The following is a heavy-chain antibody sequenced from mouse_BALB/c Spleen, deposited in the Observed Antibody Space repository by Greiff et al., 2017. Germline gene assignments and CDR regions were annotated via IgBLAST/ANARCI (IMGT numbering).Heavy chain of an antibody. CDR1: GFTFSSYA. V-gene: IGHV5-9-3*01. Sequence: EVKVVESGGGLVKPGGSLKLSCAASGFTFSSYAMSWVRQTPEKRLEWVATISSGGSYTYYPDSVNGRFTIARDNAKNTLYLQMSSLRSEDTAMYYCARPDGYYPYYYAMDYWGQGTSVTVSS. J-gene: IGHJ4*01. D-gene: IGHD2-3*01. CDR2: ISSGGSYT. CDR3: ARPDGYYPYYYAMDY.